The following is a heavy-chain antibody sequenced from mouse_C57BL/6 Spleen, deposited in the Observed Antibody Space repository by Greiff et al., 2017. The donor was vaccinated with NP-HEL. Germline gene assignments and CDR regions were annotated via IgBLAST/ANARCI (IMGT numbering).Heavy chain of an antibody. CDR3: AREDGTDWYFDV. V-gene: IGHV5-16*01. CDR1: GFTFSDYY. CDR2: INYDGSST. J-gene: IGHJ1*03. D-gene: IGHD1-1*01. Sequence: EVKLVESEGGLVQPGSSMKLSCTASGFTFSDYYMAWVRQVPEKGLEWVANINYDGSSTYYLDSLKSRFIISRDNAKNILYLQMSSLKSEDTATYYCAREDGTDWYFDVWGTGTTVTVSS.